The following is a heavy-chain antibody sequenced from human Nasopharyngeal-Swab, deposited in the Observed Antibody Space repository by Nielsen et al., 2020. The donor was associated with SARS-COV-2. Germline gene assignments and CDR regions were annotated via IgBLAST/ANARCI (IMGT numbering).Heavy chain of an antibody. CDR1: GFTFSDYY. CDR2: ISRIGSTI. D-gene: IGHD2-21*02. V-gene: IGHV3-11*04. J-gene: IGHJ3*02. Sequence: GESLKISCAASGFTFSDYYMSWIRQAPGKGLEWVSYISRIGSTIYYADSVKGRFTISRDNAKNSLYLQMNSLRAEDTAVYYCASDLAYCGGDCYGNAFDIWGQGTMVTVSS. CDR3: ASDLAYCGGDCYGNAFDI.